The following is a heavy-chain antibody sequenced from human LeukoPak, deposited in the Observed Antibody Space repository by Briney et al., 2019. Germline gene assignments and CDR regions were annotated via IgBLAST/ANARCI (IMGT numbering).Heavy chain of an antibody. CDR3: ARGCSGGSGNAWFDP. V-gene: IGHV1-18*01. J-gene: IGHJ5*02. Sequence: GASVKVSCKASGYTFTSYGISWVRQAPGQGLEWMGWISAYNGNTNYAQKLQGRVTMTTDTSTSTAYMELRSLRSDDTAVYYCARGCSGGSGNAWFDPWGQGTLVTVSS. CDR2: ISAYNGNT. CDR1: GYTFTSYG. D-gene: IGHD3-10*01.